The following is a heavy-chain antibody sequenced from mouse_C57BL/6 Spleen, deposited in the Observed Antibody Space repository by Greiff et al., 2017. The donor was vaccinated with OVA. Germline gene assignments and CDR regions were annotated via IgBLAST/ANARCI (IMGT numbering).Heavy chain of an antibody. Sequence: EVQVVESGGGLVKPGGSLKLSCAASGFTFSSYAMSWVRQTPEKRLEWVATISDGGSYTYYPDNVKGRFTISRDNAKNNLYLQMSHLKSEDTAMYYCARELTGSYWYFDVWGTGTTVTVSS. J-gene: IGHJ1*03. CDR3: ARELTGSYWYFDV. CDR2: ISDGGSYT. V-gene: IGHV5-4*01. D-gene: IGHD4-1*01. CDR1: GFTFSSYA.